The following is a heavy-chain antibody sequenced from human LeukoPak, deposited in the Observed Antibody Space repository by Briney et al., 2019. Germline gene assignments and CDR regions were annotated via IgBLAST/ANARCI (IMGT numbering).Heavy chain of an antibody. J-gene: IGHJ4*02. CDR2: ISSDGSRT. CDR3: ARETAVSGGIYFDY. V-gene: IGHV3-74*01. Sequence: GGSLRLSCAASGFTFSSSWMHWVRQAPGKGLVWVSRISSDGSRTTYADSVKGRFTISRDNAKNTLYLQMNSLRAEDTAVYYCARETAVSGGIYFDYWGQGTLVTVSS. D-gene: IGHD3-10*01. CDR1: GFTFSSSW.